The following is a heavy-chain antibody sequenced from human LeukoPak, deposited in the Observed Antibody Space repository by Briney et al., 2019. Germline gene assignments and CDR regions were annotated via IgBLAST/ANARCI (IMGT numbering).Heavy chain of an antibody. D-gene: IGHD3-10*01. CDR2: MNPNSGNT. CDR1: GYTFTSYD. J-gene: IGHJ5*02. Sequence: ASVKVSCKASGYTFTSYDMNWVRQATGQGLEWMGWMNPNSGNTGYAQKFQGRVTMTRNTSISTAYMELSSLRSEDTAVYYCARKTMVRANWFDPWGQGTLVTVSS. CDR3: ARKTMVRANWFDP. V-gene: IGHV1-8*01.